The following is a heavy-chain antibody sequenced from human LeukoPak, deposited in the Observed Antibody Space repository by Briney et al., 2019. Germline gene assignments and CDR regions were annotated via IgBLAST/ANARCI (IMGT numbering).Heavy chain of an antibody. CDR3: ARVGLGTAVFIDAFDI. J-gene: IGHJ3*02. CDR1: GGSISSGGYC. CDR2: IYYSGST. D-gene: IGHD3-3*01. Sequence: PSETLSLTCTVSGGSISSGGYCWSRIRQHPGKGLEWIGYIYYSGSTYYNPSLKSRVTISVDTSKNQFSLKLSSVTAADTAVYYCARVGLGTAVFIDAFDIWGQGTMVTVSS. V-gene: IGHV4-31*03.